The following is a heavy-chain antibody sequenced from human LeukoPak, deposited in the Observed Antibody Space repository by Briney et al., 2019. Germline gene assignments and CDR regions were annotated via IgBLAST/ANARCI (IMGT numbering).Heavy chain of an antibody. CDR2: IYTSGST. CDR3: ARRSYVWGSYRYRLGY. V-gene: IGHV4-61*02. CDR1: GGSISSGSYY. J-gene: IGHJ4*02. D-gene: IGHD3-16*02. Sequence: SETLSLTRTVSGGSISSGSYYWSWIRQPAGKGLEWIGRIYTSGSTNYNPSLKSRVTISVDTSKNQFSLKLSSVTAADTAVYYCARRSYVWGSYRYRLGYWGQGTLVTVSS.